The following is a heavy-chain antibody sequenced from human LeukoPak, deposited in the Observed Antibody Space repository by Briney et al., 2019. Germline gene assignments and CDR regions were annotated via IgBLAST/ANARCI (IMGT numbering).Heavy chain of an antibody. CDR2: ISAYNGNT. J-gene: IGHJ3*02. Sequence: ASVKVSCKASGYTFTSYAMNWVRQAPGQGLEWMGWISAYNGNTNYAQKLQGRVTMTTDTSTSTAYMELRSLRSDDTAVYYCARGIAARVYAFDIWGQGTMVTVSS. D-gene: IGHD6-6*01. CDR1: GYTFTSYA. V-gene: IGHV1-18*01. CDR3: ARGIAARVYAFDI.